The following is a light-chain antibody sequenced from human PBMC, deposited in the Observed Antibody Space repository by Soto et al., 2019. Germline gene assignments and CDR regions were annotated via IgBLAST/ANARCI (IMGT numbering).Light chain of an antibody. CDR1: QSVSPN. CDR3: QPYNNWPPYT. J-gene: IGKJ2*01. CDR2: GAS. Sequence: EIVMTQSPATLSVSPGERATLSCRASQSVSPNLAWYQQKPGQAPRLLIYGASTMATGIPARFSGSGSGTAFTLTISSLPSEDFAVYYCQPYNNWPPYTFGQGTKLEMK. V-gene: IGKV3-15*01.